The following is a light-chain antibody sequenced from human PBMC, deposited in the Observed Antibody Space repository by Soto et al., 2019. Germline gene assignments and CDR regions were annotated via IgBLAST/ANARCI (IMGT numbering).Light chain of an antibody. CDR2: GAS. CDR1: QSVSSSY. V-gene: IGKV3-20*01. Sequence: ENVLTPSPGTLSLALWEIATLSCIASQSVSSSYLAWYQQKPGQSPRLLIYGASSRATGLQDRFSGSGSGTDFTLTISRLEPEDFEVYYRQQYGSSITCGQGTQREIK. J-gene: IGKJ5*01. CDR3: QQYGSSIT.